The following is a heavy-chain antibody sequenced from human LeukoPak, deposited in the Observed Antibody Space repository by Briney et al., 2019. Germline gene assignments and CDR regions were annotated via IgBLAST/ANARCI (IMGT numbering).Heavy chain of an antibody. CDR3: VRSVLGIYYYGMDV. D-gene: IGHD3-16*01. V-gene: IGHV7-4-1*02. CDR2: ISTNTGNP. J-gene: IGHJ6*02. CDR1: GYTFTSHA. Sequence: ASVKVSCKASGYTFTSHAMNWVRQAPGQGLEWMGWISTNTGNPTYAQDFTGRFVFSLDTSVSTAYLQISSLQAEDTAVYYCVRSVLGIYYYGMDVWGQGTTVIV.